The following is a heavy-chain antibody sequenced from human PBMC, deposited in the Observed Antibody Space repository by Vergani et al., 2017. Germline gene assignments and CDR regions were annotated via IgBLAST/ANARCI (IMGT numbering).Heavy chain of an antibody. V-gene: IGHV1-46*03. D-gene: IGHD3-9*01. CDR1: GYTFSNYY. CDR3: ARGDYGILGCYRY. CDR2: INPSGGHT. J-gene: IGHJ4*02. Sequence: QVQVVQSGAEVKKSGASVKVSCKTSGYTFSNYYMHWVRQAPGQGLEWMGIINPSGGHTNYAQKFQGRATMTRDTSTSTVYMELSSLRSEDTAIYYCARGDYGILGCYRYWGQGTLVTVSA.